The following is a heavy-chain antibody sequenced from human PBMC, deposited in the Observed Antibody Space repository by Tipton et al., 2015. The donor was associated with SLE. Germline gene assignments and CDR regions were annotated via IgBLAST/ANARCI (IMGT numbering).Heavy chain of an antibody. V-gene: IGHV3-23*01. Sequence: SLRLSCAASGFTFSSYSLNWVRQAPGKGLEWVSAISGGGGRTYYADSVKGRFTISRDNSKNTLYLQMNSLRAEDTAVYYCAKRVPGDFWSGSAAFDIWGQGTMVTVSS. CDR1: GFTFSSYS. CDR2: ISGGGGRT. J-gene: IGHJ3*02. D-gene: IGHD3-3*01. CDR3: AKRVPGDFWSGSAAFDI.